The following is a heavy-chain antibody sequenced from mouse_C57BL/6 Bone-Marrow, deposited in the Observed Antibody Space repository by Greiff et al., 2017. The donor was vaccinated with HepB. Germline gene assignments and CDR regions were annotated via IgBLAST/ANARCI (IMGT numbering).Heavy chain of an antibody. CDR2: IDPETGGT. V-gene: IGHV1-15*01. CDR3: TRGGDYYGSSPFDY. CDR1: GYTFTDYE. D-gene: IGHD1-1*01. Sequence: QVQLKKSGAELVRPGASVTLSCKASGYTFTDYEMHWVKQTPVHGLEWIGAIDPETGGTAYNQKFKGKAILTADKSSSTAYMELRSLTSEDSAVYYCTRGGDYYGSSPFDYWGQGTTLTVSS. J-gene: IGHJ2*01.